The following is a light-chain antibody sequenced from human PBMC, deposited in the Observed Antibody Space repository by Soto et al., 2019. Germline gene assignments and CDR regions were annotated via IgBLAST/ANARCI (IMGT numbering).Light chain of an antibody. Sequence: EIVITQSPATPSLSPGERATLSCRASQRVNSNLAWYQQKPGQAPRLLIYGESTRATGIPARFSGSGSGTEFTLTISSLQSEDSAVYYCQQYNNCPPTFGQGTKVEI. CDR1: QRVNSN. CDR3: QQYNNCPPT. J-gene: IGKJ1*01. CDR2: GES. V-gene: IGKV3-15*01.